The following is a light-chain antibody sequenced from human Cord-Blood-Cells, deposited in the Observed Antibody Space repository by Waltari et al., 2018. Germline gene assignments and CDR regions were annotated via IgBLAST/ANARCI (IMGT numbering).Light chain of an antibody. CDR2: GNS. CDR1: TSNPAAGHD. Sequence: QSVLTPPPSVSGAPGQRVTISCTGSTSNPAAGHDVHWYQQLPGTAPKLLIYGNSNRPSGVPDRFSGSKSGTSASLAITGLQAEDEADYYCQSYDSSLSGRVFGTGTKVTVL. V-gene: IGLV1-40*01. CDR3: QSYDSSLSGRV. J-gene: IGLJ1*01.